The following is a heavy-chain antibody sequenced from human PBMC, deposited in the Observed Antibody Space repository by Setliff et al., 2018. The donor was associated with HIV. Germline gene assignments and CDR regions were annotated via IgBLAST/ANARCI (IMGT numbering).Heavy chain of an antibody. D-gene: IGHD1-1*01. CDR1: GFSFRDYY. Sequence: PGGSLRLSCAASGFSFRDYYMNWICQARRKGLECVSYISSHIGKNTNYADSVKGRLTISRDNPKNLLYLQMNSLRAEDTATYFCAIDFTELASFDYWGQGTLVTVSS. V-gene: IGHV3-11*04. J-gene: IGHJ4*02. CDR3: AIDFTELASFDY. CDR2: ISSHIGKNT.